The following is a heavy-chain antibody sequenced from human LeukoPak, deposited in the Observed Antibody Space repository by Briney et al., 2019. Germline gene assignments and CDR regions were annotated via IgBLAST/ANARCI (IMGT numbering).Heavy chain of an antibody. J-gene: IGHJ4*02. CDR2: INHSGST. V-gene: IGHV4-34*01. CDR1: GGSFSGYY. Sequence: PSETLSLTCAVYGGSFSGYYWSWIRQPPGKGLEWIGEINHSGSTNYNPSLKSRVTISVDTSKNQFSLKLSSVTAADTAVYYCARGRGGYYDSSGYYYGFDYWGQGTLVTVSP. CDR3: ARGRGGYYDSSGYYYGFDY. D-gene: IGHD3-22*01.